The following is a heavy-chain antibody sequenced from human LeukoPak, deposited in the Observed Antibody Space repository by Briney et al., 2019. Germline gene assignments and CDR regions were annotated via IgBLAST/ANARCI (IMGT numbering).Heavy chain of an antibody. D-gene: IGHD7-27*01. CDR2: IYSDGST. Sequence: GGSLRLSCAASGFIVSSNYMSWVRQAPGKGLEWVSIIYSDGSTYYADSVKGRFTISRDNSKNALYLQMNSLRVEDTAVYYCAIDPNWGTHSWGQGVLVTVSS. CDR1: GFIVSSNY. CDR3: AIDPNWGTHS. J-gene: IGHJ4*02. V-gene: IGHV3-53*01.